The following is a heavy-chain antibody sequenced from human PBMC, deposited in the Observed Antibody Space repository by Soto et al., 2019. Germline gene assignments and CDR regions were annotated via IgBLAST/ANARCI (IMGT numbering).Heavy chain of an antibody. CDR3: ARMIRTLAWDGVDV. CDR2: IYNSGST. V-gene: IGHV4-59*01. CDR1: AGSISSYY. Sequence: QVQLQESGPGLVKASETLSLTCTVSAGSISSYYWGWIRQSPGKGLEWIGYIYNSGSTNYNPSLKSRLTMSVDTSQNQFSLKLSSVTAPDTAAYYCARMIRTLAWDGVDVWGQGTRVTV. J-gene: IGHJ6*02. D-gene: IGHD3-16*01.